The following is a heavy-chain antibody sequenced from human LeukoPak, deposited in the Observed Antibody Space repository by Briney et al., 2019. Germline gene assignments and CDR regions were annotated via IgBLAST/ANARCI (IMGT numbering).Heavy chain of an antibody. Sequence: PGGSLRLSCAASGFTFSSYAMHWVRPAPGKGREWVADISYDGSNKYYADSVKGRFTISRDNSKNTLYLQMNSPRAEDTAVYYCARDQGRIAVAGTDDYWGQGTLVTVSS. CDR2: ISYDGSNK. CDR3: ARDQGRIAVAGTDDY. D-gene: IGHD6-19*01. J-gene: IGHJ4*02. CDR1: GFTFSSYA. V-gene: IGHV3-30-3*01.